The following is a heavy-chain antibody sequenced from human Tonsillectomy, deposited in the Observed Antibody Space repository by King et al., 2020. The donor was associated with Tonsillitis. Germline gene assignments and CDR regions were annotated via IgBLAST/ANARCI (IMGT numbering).Heavy chain of an antibody. Sequence: VQLVESGGGVVQPGRSLRLSCAASGFTFSSYVMHWVRQAPGTGLEWVSILSYDGRNKYYADSVKGRFTISRDNSKNRLYLQMNSLRAEDTAVYYCAREREPFGWEILRHYYYYGMDVWGQGTTVTVSS. CDR2: LSYDGRNK. J-gene: IGHJ6*02. CDR3: AREREPFGWEILRHYYYYGMDV. V-gene: IGHV3-30*04. CDR1: GFTFSSYV. D-gene: IGHD1-26*01.